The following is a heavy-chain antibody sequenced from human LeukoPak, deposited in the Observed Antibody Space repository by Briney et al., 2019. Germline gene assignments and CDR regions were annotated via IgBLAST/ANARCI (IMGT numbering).Heavy chain of an antibody. CDR3: ARHFGGMATGASDY. J-gene: IGHJ4*02. V-gene: IGHV4-59*08. CDR2: IYHSGYT. D-gene: IGHD5-24*01. CDR1: GGSISSYY. Sequence: SETLSLTCNVSGGSISSYYWSWIRQSPGKGLEWIGYIYHSGYTNYNPALESRVTMSVDTSKNHFSLKLTSLTAADTAVYYCARHFGGMATGASDYWGQGTLVTVPS.